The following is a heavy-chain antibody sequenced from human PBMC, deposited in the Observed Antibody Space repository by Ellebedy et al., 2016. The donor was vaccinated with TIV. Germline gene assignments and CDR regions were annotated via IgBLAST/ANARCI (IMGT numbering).Heavy chain of an antibody. V-gene: IGHV4-34*01. D-gene: IGHD3-22*01. J-gene: IGHJ4*02. CDR1: GGSFSDYY. CDR3: ARGDNSGYIFDY. CDR2: INHSGST. Sequence: SETLSLXCAVYGGSFSDYYWNWIRQPPGKGLEWIGEINHSGSTNYNPSLKSRVTISVDTSKNQFSLKLSSVTAADTAVYYCARGDNSGYIFDYWGQGTLVTVSS.